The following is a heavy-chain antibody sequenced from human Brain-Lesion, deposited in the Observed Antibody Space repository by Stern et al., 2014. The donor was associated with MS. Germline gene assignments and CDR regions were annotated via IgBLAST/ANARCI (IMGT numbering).Heavy chain of an antibody. J-gene: IGHJ2*01. Sequence: VQLVESGPGLVKPLQTLSLTCTVSGGSVSSGGYFWNWIRQHPGKGLEWIGHVYYSGSIAYNPSLKSRVTISVDTSKNQFSLRLRSVTAADTAVYYCARNPALWYFDLWGRGTLAAVCS. D-gene: IGHD3-3*02. CDR1: GGSVSSGGYF. CDR2: VYYSGSI. V-gene: IGHV4-31*03. CDR3: ARNPALWYFDL.